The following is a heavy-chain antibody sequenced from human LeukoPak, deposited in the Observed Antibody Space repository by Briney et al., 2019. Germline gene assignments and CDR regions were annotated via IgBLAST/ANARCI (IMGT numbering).Heavy chain of an antibody. D-gene: IGHD2-21*02. CDR3: TARPGGDCYLPNPCMIDY. Sequence: GGSLRLSCAASGFTFSNAWMSWVRQAPGKGLEWVGRIKSKTDGGTTDYAAPVKGRFTISRDDSKNTLYLQMNSLKTEDTAVYYCTARPGGDCYLPNPCMIDYWGQGTLVTVSS. CDR2: IKSKTDGGTT. V-gene: IGHV3-15*01. J-gene: IGHJ4*02. CDR1: GFTFSNAW.